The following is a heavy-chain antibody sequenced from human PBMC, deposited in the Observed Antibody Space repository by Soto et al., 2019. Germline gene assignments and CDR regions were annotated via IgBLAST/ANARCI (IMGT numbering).Heavy chain of an antibody. CDR2: INHSGNS. D-gene: IGHD3-16*01. V-gene: IGHV4-34*01. CDR3: ARRNTFSPYYFDY. J-gene: IGHJ4*02. CDR1: GGSFSGYY. Sequence: QVQIQQWGAGLLKPSETLSLTCVVYGGSFSGYYWSWIRQSPGRGLEWIGEINHSGNSNYNPSLKSRITMSVDTPKNQFSLELSSVTAADPALYYCARRNTFSPYYFDYWGQGTLVTVSS.